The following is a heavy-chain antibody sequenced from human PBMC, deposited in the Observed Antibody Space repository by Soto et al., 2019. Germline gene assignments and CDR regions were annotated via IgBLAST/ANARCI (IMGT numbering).Heavy chain of an antibody. D-gene: IGHD1-26*01. CDR3: TTLGEWGSYSGY. J-gene: IGHJ4*02. CDR1: GFTFSGAS. CDR2: IRSKAKSFAT. V-gene: IGHV3-73*02. Sequence: VQLVESGGGLVQPGGALKLSCAASGFTFSGASMHWVRQASGKGLEWVARIRSKAKSFATGYAESVKGRFTVSRDDSENTAYLQMNSLKTDDTAMYYCTTLGEWGSYSGYWGQGTLVTVSS.